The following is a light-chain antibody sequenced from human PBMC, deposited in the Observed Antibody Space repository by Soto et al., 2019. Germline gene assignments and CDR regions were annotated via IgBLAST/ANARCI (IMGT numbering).Light chain of an antibody. J-gene: IGKJ1*01. CDR1: ESVSSK. Sequence: EIVMTQSPATLSVSPGERATLSCRASESVSSKLVWYQKKPGQAPRLLIHDASTRATGIPARFSGSGSGTEFILTISSVESEDFAVYYCQQYNNWPPWTFGQGTKVDIK. CDR2: DAS. CDR3: QQYNNWPPWT. V-gene: IGKV3-15*01.